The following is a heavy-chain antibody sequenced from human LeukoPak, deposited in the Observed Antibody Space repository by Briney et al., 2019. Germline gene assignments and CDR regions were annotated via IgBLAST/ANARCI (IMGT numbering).Heavy chain of an antibody. CDR3: ARHPDGYSSSWYSSH. D-gene: IGHD6-13*01. Sequence: SETLSLTCAVSGYSISSGHYWGRSRQPPGKGVEGSGRNNHSGRTYYNPSLKRGATILVDTPKNKFSLKLRSVAAAATAVYYSARHPDGYSSSWYSSHWGQGTLVTVSS. CDR2: NNHSGRT. J-gene: IGHJ4*02. V-gene: IGHV4-38-2*01. CDR1: GYSISSGHY.